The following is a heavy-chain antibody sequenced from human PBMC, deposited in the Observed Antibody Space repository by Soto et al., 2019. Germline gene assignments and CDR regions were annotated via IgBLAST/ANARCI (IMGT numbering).Heavy chain of an antibody. J-gene: IGHJ5*02. D-gene: IGHD2-15*01. V-gene: IGHV1-2*04. CDR3: ARGSRLGYCSGGSCYSDSSGWFDP. CDR2: INPNSSGT. Sequence: GASVKVSCKASGYTFTGYYMHWVRQAPGQGLEWMGWINPNSSGTNYAQKFQGWVTMTRDTSISTAYMELSRLRSDDTAVYYCARGSRLGYCSGGSCYSDSSGWFDPWGQGTQVTVSS. CDR1: GYTFTGYY.